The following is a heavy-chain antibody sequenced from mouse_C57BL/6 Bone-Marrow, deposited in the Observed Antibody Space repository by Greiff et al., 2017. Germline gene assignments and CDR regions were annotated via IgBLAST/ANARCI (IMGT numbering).Heavy chain of an antibody. CDR1: GYSITSGYY. CDR3: ARGITTVVARYYFDY. V-gene: IGHV3-6*01. Sequence: EVQLQESGPGLVKPSQSLSLTCSVTGYSITSGYYWNWIRQFPGNKLEWMGYLSYDGCNNYNPSLKNRITITRDTSKNQFFLKLNSVTTEDTATYYCARGITTVVARYYFDYWGQGTTLTVSS. D-gene: IGHD1-1*01. J-gene: IGHJ2*01. CDR2: LSYDGCN.